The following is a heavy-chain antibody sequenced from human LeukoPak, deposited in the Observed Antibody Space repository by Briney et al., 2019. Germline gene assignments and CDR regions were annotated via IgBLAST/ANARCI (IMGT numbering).Heavy chain of an antibody. J-gene: IGHJ4*02. CDR3: AKDGGYSSYHY. CDR1: GFTFSSYG. CDR2: ISYDGSNK. V-gene: IGHV3-30*18. D-gene: IGHD6-19*01. Sequence: GRSLRLSCAASGFTFSSYGMHWVRQAPGKGLEWVAVISYDGSNKYYADSVKGRFTISSDNSKNTLYLQMNSLRAEDTAVYYCAKDGGYSSYHYWGQGTLVTVSS.